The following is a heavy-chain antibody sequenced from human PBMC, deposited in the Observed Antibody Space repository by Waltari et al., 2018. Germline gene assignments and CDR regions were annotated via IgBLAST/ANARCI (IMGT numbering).Heavy chain of an antibody. Sequence: EVQLVESGEGLVQPGGSLRLSCVASGFTFSRYWMSWVRQAPGKGLEWVATINPDGSEKYYVDSVKGRFTISRDNAKNSLSVQMNSLRAEDTALYHCAKNGGTFDSWGQGTLVTVSS. CDR2: INPDGSEK. J-gene: IGHJ4*02. D-gene: IGHD3-16*01. CDR3: AKNGGTFDS. CDR1: GFTFSRYW. V-gene: IGHV3-7*01.